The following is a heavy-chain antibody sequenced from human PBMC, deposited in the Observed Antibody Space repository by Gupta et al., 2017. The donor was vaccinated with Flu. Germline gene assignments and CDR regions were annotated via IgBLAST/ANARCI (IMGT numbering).Heavy chain of an antibody. CDR3: ATTGDPDYYIEV. CDR2: VFHRGNA. Sequence: WVRQRAGKVMECSGSVFHRGNANYKPSVTRRVTISADMFKNQFPRQLNTVSDADTAVCYCATTGDPDYYIEVWGQGTLVTVSS. V-gene: IGHV4-59*05. J-gene: IGHJ4*02. D-gene: IGHD3-22*01.